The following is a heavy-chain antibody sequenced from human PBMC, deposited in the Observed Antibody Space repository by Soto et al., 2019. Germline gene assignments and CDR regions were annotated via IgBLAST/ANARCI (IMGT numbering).Heavy chain of an antibody. CDR2: ISYDGSNK. V-gene: IGHV3-30-3*01. Sequence: SGGSLRLSCAASGFTFSSYAMHWVRQAPGKGLEWVAVISYDGSNKYYADSVKGRFTISRDNSKNTLYLQMNSLRAEDTAVYYCARGAYDSSGYYYYYYYYGMDVWGQGTTVTVSS. D-gene: IGHD3-22*01. CDR3: ARGAYDSSGYYYYYYYYGMDV. CDR1: GFTFSSYA. J-gene: IGHJ6*02.